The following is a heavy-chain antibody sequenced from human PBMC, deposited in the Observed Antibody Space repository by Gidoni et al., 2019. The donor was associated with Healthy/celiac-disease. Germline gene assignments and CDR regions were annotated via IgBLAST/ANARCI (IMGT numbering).Heavy chain of an antibody. D-gene: IGHD3-10*01. CDR3: ARDLRIYGFGY. CDR1: GFTVRSNY. Sequence: DVQLVESGGGLVQPGGSLRLSCAASGFTVRSNYMSWVRQAPGKGLEWVSVIYSDGSTYYADSVKGRFTIYRDNSKNTLYLQMNSLRAEDTAVYYCARDLRIYGFGYWGQGTLVTVSS. CDR2: IYSDGST. V-gene: IGHV3-66*02. J-gene: IGHJ4*02.